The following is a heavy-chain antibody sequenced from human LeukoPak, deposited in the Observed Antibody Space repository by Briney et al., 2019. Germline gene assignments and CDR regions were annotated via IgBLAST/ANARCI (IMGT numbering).Heavy chain of an antibody. CDR1: GYTFTNYG. Sequence: GASVKVSCKASGYTFTNYGISWVRQAPGQGLEWMGWISAYNGHTNYAQKFQGRVTMTRDTSTSTVYMELSSLRSEDTAVYYCARDIAAAGEAFFDYWGQGTLVTVSS. CDR2: ISAYNGHT. D-gene: IGHD6-13*01. CDR3: ARDIAAAGEAFFDY. V-gene: IGHV1-18*01. J-gene: IGHJ4*02.